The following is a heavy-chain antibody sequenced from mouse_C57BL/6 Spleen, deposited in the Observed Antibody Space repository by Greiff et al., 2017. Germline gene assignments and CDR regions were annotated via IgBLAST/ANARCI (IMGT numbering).Heavy chain of an antibody. V-gene: IGHV1-42*01. CDR3: ARPLRSGSYDWYFDV. Sequence: EVQLQQSGPELVKPGASVKISCKASGYSFTGYYMNWVKQSPEKSLEWIGEINPSTGGTTYNQKFKAKATLTVDKSSSTAYMQLKSLTSEDSAVYYCARPLRSGSYDWYFDVWGTGTTVTVSS. CDR1: GYSFTGYY. CDR2: INPSTGGT. D-gene: IGHD1-1*02. J-gene: IGHJ1*03.